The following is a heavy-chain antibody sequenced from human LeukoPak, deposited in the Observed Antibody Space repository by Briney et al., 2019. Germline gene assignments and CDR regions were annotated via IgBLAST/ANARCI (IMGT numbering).Heavy chain of an antibody. CDR3: ARVPATMEHYYFDY. D-gene: IGHD1/OR15-1a*01. J-gene: IGHJ4*02. V-gene: IGHV4-34*01. Sequence: SETLSLTCAVYGGSFSAYFWSWIRQPPGKGLEWIGEINHSGSTDYNPSLKSRVNISVDTSTNQFSLRLSSVTAADTAVYYCARVPATMEHYYFDYWGQGTLATVSS. CDR2: INHSGST. CDR1: GGSFSAYF.